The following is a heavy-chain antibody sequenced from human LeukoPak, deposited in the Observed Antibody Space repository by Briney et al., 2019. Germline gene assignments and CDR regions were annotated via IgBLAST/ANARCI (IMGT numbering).Heavy chain of an antibody. V-gene: IGHV4-34*01. D-gene: IGHD2-15*01. Sequence: KPGGSLRLSCTASGFSFSGHSMTWVRQPAGKGLEWIGEINHSGSTNYNPSLKSRVTISVDTSKNQFSLKLSSVTAADTAVYYCARGVELGYCSGGSCSNDYWGQGTLVTVSS. CDR1: GFSFSGHS. CDR2: INHSGST. CDR3: ARGVELGYCSGGSCSNDY. J-gene: IGHJ4*02.